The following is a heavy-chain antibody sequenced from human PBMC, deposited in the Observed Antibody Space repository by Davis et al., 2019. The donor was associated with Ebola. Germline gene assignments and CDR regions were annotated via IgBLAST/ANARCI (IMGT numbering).Heavy chain of an antibody. Sequence: GESLKISCAASGFTFSSYSINWVRQAPGKGLEWVSIIGTGHDTYYADSVKGRFTISRDNSKNTVYMQMHNLRAEDTAVYYCASREVGLHNLYWGEGTLVSVSS. V-gene: IGHV3-23*01. CDR1: GFTFSSYS. J-gene: IGHJ4*02. D-gene: IGHD1-26*01. CDR3: ASREVGLHNLY. CDR2: IGTGHDT.